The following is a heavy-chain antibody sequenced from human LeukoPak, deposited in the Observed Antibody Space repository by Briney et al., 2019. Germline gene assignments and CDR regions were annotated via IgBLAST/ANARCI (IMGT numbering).Heavy chain of an antibody. CDR3: ARDGDSSSLDY. CDR2: IYYSGST. Sequence: SETLSLTCTVSGGSISSYYWSWIRQPPGKGMEWVGYIYYSGSTNYNPSLKRRVTISVDTSKTQFSLKLSSVTAADTAVYYCARDGDSSSLDYWGQGTLVTVSS. V-gene: IGHV4-59*01. CDR1: GGSISSYY. D-gene: IGHD6-13*01. J-gene: IGHJ4*02.